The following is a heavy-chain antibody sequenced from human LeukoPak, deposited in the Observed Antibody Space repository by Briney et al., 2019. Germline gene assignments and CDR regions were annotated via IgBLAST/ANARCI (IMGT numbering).Heavy chain of an antibody. CDR1: GFTVSSNY. CDR2: IYSGGST. Sequence: PGGSLRLSCAASGFTVSSNYMSWVRQAPGKGLEWVSLIYSGGSTSYVDSVKGRFTVSRDNSKNTLYLQMNSLRAEDTAVYYCAREQIGAGYSYGMDVWGQGTTVTVSS. D-gene: IGHD3-9*01. J-gene: IGHJ6*02. CDR3: AREQIGAGYSYGMDV. V-gene: IGHV3-53*01.